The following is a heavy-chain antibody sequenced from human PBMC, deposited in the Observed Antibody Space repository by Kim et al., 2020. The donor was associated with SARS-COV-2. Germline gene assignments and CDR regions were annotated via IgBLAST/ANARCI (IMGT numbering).Heavy chain of an antibody. Sequence: GGSLRLSCVTSGSYIIHWVRQAPGKGLEWVAAMSFDGFSKYFVDSAKGRFTISRDDSKNTVYLELNSLRDEDSAVYYCATEGGTSGRCGYFDSWGQGTL. CDR2: MSFDGFSK. V-gene: IGHV3-30-3*01. CDR3: ATEGGTSGRCGYFDS. CDR1: GSYI. J-gene: IGHJ4*02. D-gene: IGHD2-15*01.